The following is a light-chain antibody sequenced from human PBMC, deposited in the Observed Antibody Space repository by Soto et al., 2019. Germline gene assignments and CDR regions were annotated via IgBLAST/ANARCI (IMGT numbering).Light chain of an antibody. J-gene: IGKJ1*01. CDR1: QSVSSSY. CDR3: QQYGSSPPWT. Sequence: EIVLTQSPGTLSLSPGERATLSCRASQSVSSSYLAWYQQKPGQAPRLLIYGASSRATGIQDRFSGSGAGTDFTLTISRLEPDDFAVYYCQQYGSSPPWTFGQGTKVEIK. V-gene: IGKV3-20*01. CDR2: GAS.